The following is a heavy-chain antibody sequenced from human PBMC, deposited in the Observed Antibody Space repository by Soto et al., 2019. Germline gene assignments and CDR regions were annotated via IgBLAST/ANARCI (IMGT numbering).Heavy chain of an antibody. Sequence: SETLSLTCTVSGGSISSYYWSWIRQPPGKGLEWIGYIYYSGSTNYNPSLKSRVTISVDTSKNQFSLKLSSVTAADTAVYYCARAQSVTTSYYYYYGMDVWGQGTTVTVSS. CDR2: IYYSGST. V-gene: IGHV4-59*12. CDR3: ARAQSVTTSYYYYYGMDV. J-gene: IGHJ6*02. CDR1: GGSISSYY. D-gene: IGHD4-17*01.